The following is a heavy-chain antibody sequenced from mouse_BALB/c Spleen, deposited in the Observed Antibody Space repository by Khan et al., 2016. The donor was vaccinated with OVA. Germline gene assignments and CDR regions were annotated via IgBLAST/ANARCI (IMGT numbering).Heavy chain of an antibody. D-gene: IGHD4-1*01. CDR1: GYTFTNYV. J-gene: IGHJ3*01. CDR3: AREASSWDFSFPY. V-gene: IGHV1S136*01. Sequence: VQLQQSGPELVEPGASVKMSCKASGYTFTNYVIHWVKQKPGQGLEWIGYINPDNAGTRYNEKFKVKATLTSDISSTSAYMELLSLTSEDSAVXYCAREASSWDFSFPYWGQGTLVTVSA. CDR2: INPDNAGT.